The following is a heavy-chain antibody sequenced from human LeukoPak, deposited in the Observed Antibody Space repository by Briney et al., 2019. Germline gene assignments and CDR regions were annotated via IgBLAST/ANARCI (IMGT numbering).Heavy chain of an antibody. CDR2: INHSGST. V-gene: IGHV4-34*01. J-gene: IGHJ5*02. CDR1: GGSFSGYF. D-gene: IGHD3-3*01. Sequence: SETLSLTCAVYGGSFSGYFWSWIRQPPGKGLEWIGEINHSGSTNYNPSLKSRVTISVDTSKNQFSLKLSSVTAADTAVYYCARDFGYYDFWSGPHWFDPWGQGTLVTVSS. CDR3: ARDFGYYDFWSGPHWFDP.